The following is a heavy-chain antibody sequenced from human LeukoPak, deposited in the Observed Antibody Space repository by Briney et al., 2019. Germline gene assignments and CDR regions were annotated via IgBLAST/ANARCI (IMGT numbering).Heavy chain of an antibody. D-gene: IGHD3-16*01. J-gene: IGHJ4*02. CDR2: TYYTSKWNN. V-gene: IGHV6-1*01. CDR3: ARGFMRDGFDT. CDR1: GVSVSTNSAA. Sequence: PSQTLSLTCAISGVSVSTNSAAWNWLTPSPSRGLEWLGRTYYTSKWNNDYAVSVRSRISINPDTSKNQFSLQLNSATPEDTAVYYCARGFMRDGFDTWGQGSLVTVSS.